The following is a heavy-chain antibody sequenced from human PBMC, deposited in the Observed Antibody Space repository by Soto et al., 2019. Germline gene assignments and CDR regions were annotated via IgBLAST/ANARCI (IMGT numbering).Heavy chain of an antibody. V-gene: IGHV4-59*01. CDR1: GASIRRYY. CDR2: LYNTGST. J-gene: IGHJ4*02. Sequence: SETLSLTCTVSGASIRRYYWSWIRKFPGKGLEWIGYLYNTGSTIYNPSLKSRVTISVDTSKNQFSLKMNSVTAADTVVYYCATMGATTGSYYFEYWGQGTLVTSPQ. D-gene: IGHD1-26*01. CDR3: ATMGATTGSYYFEY.